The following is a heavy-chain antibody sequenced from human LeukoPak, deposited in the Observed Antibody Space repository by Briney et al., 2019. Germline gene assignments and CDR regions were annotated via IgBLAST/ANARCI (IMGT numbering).Heavy chain of an antibody. D-gene: IGHD2-2*01. CDR2: TYCRSTWYN. CDR1: GDIVSSNSVT. V-gene: IGHV6-1*01. CDR3: ARRLTQYDCFDP. J-gene: IGHJ5*02. Sequence: SQTLSLTCAISGDIVSSNSVTWNWIRQSPSRGLEWLGRTYCRSTWYNDYAVSVRGRITVNPDTSKNQFSLHLNSVTPEDTAVYYCARRLTQYDCFDPWGQGILVTVSS.